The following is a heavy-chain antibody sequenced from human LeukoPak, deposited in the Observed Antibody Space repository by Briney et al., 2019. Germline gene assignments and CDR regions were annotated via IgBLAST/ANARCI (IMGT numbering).Heavy chain of an antibody. D-gene: IGHD3-22*01. J-gene: IGHJ4*02. V-gene: IGHV3-21*01. CDR1: GFTFSSYS. CDR3: ARGNHRYYDSSVAYYFDY. Sequence: GGSLRLSCAASGFTFSSYSMNWVRQAPGKGLEWVSSISSSSSYIYYADSVKGRFTISRDNAKNSLYLQMNSLRAEDTAVYYCARGNHRYYDSSVAYYFDYWGQGTLVTVSS. CDR2: ISSSSSYI.